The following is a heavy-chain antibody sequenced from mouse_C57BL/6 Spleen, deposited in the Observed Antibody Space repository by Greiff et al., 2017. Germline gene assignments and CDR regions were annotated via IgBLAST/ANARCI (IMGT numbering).Heavy chain of an antibody. CDR3: ARIGNSAWFAY. D-gene: IGHD2-1*01. V-gene: IGHV1-81*01. Sequence: VKLQESGAELARPGASVKLSCKASGYTFTSYGISWVKQRTGQGLEWIGEIYPRSGNTYYNEKFKGKATLTADKSSSTAYMELRSLTSEDSAVYFCARIGNSAWFAYWGQGTLVTVSA. CDR2: IYPRSGNT. CDR1: GYTFTSYG. J-gene: IGHJ3*01.